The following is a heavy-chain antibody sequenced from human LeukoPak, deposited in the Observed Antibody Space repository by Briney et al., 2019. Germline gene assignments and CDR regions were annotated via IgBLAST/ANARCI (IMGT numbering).Heavy chain of an antibody. Sequence: GGSLRLSCAASGFTFSDYYMSWIRQAPGKGLEWVSYISSSGSTIYYADSVKGRFTISRDNAKSSLYLQMNSLRAEDTAVYYCARGTNSIAAAGTFDYWGQGTLVTVSS. CDR2: ISSSGSTI. V-gene: IGHV3-11*04. CDR3: ARGTNSIAAAGTFDY. J-gene: IGHJ4*02. D-gene: IGHD6-13*01. CDR1: GFTFSDYY.